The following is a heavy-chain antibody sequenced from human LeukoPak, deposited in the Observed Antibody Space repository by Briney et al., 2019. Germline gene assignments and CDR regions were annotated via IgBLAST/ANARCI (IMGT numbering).Heavy chain of an antibody. J-gene: IGHJ4*02. CDR2: MKPNSGNT. V-gene: IGHV1-8*02. CDR1: GGTFSSYA. Sequence: GASVKVSCKASGGTFSSYAISWVRQATGQWLEWMGYMKPNSGNTGYAQKFQGRVTMTRDTSISTAYMELTSLTSEDTAVYYCATELRWKDHWGQGTLVTVSS. CDR3: ATELRWKDH. D-gene: IGHD4-23*01.